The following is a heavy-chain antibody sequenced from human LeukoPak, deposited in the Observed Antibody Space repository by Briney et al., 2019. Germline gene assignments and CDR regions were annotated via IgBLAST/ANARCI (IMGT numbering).Heavy chain of an antibody. CDR1: GFTFSSYA. D-gene: IGHD3-3*01. V-gene: IGHV3-30-3*01. Sequence: GGSLRLSCAASGFTFSSYAMHWVRQAPGKGLEWVAVISYDGSNKYYADYVKGRFTTTRDNSKNTLYLQMNSLRAEDTAVYYCARSLSFWSGYYLDYWGQGTLVTVSS. CDR3: ARSLSFWSGYYLDY. CDR2: ISYDGSNK. J-gene: IGHJ4*02.